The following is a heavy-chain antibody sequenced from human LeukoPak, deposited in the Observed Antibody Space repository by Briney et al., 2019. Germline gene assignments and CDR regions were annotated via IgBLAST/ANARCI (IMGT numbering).Heavy chain of an antibody. CDR1: GGSVSSPSYY. D-gene: IGHD2-8*02. Sequence: SETLSLTCTVTGGSVSSPSYYWAWIRQAPGEGLEWIGSVYYSGSAYHNPSLRSRVTLAMDTSQNRFSLNLNSVTVTDTAVYYCVRESLLVVPFEFWGQGILVTVSS. V-gene: IGHV4-39*02. CDR3: VRESLLVVPFEF. J-gene: IGHJ4*02. CDR2: VYYSGSA.